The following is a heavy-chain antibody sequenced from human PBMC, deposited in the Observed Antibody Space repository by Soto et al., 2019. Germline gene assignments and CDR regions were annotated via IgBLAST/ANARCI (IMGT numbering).Heavy chain of an antibody. Sequence: PSETLSLTCTVSGGSISSYYWSWIRQPPGKGLEWIGYIYYSGSTNYNPSLKGRVAISVDTSKNQFSLKLSSVTAADTAVYYCARGYLGYSYGFDYWGQGALVTVSS. J-gene: IGHJ4*02. CDR2: IYYSGST. CDR1: GGSISSYY. CDR3: ARGYLGYSYGFDY. V-gene: IGHV4-59*01. D-gene: IGHD5-18*01.